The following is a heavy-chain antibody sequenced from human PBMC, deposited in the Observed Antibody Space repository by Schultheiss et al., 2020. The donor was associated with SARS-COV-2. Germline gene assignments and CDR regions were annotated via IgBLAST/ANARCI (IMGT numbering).Heavy chain of an antibody. J-gene: IGHJ3*02. V-gene: IGHV4-61*08. D-gene: IGHD2/OR15-2a*01. Sequence: SQTLSLTCTVSGGSISSGDYYWSWIRQPPWKGLEWIGHIYYSGSTNYNPSLKSRVTISVDTSKNQFSLKLSSVTAADTAVYYCARLLKRVDRAFDIWGQGTMVTVSS. CDR2: IYYSGST. CDR3: ARLLKRVDRAFDI. CDR1: GGSISSGDYY.